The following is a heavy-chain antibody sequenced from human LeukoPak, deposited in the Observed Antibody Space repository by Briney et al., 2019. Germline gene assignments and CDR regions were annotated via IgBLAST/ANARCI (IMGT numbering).Heavy chain of an antibody. CDR2: IGTSDT. CDR3: VKDGLPGNGVYDWFDH. CDR1: GFTFAIHS. V-gene: IGHV3-23*01. D-gene: IGHD5/OR15-5a*01. J-gene: IGHJ5*02. Sequence: PGVSLRLSCAASGFTFAIHSMSWVRQAPGKGLEWVSLIGTSDTYYADSVKGRFTISRDNSKDTLYLQINSLRAEDTAIYYCVKDGLPGNGVYDWFDHWGQGTLVTVSS.